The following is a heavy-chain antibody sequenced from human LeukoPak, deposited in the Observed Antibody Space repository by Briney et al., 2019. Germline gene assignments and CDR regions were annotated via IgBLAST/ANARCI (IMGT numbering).Heavy chain of an antibody. CDR3: ARAPGPYCSGGSCYDYYYGMDV. J-gene: IGHJ6*02. D-gene: IGHD2-15*01. CDR1: GGSISSGDYY. V-gene: IGHV4-30-4*01. Sequence: SETLSLTCTVSGGSISSGDYYWSWIRQPPGKGLEWIGYIYYSGSTYYNPSLESRVTISVDTSKNQFSLKLSSVTAADTAVYYCARAPGPYCSGGSCYDYYYGMDVWGQGTTVTVSS. CDR2: IYYSGST.